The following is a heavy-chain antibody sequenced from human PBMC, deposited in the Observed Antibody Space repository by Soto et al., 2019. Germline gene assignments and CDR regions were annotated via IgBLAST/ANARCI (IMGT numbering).Heavy chain of an antibody. CDR2: IYYSGST. D-gene: IGHD3-9*01. V-gene: IGHV4-61*01. Sequence: SATLSLTFTFSGGSVSSGSYYWSWIRQPPGKGLEWIGYIYYSGSTNYNPSLKSRVTISVDTSKNQFSLKLSSVTAADTAVYYCARDYYDILTGYPTGAFDIWGQGTMVT. CDR3: ARDYYDILTGYPTGAFDI. CDR1: GGSVSSGSYY. J-gene: IGHJ3*02.